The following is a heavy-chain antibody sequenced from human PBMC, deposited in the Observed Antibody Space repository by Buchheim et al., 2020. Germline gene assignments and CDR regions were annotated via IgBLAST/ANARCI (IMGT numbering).Heavy chain of an antibody. J-gene: IGHJ6*02. D-gene: IGHD3-3*01. CDR2: IYPGDSDT. Sequence: EVQLVQSGAEVKKPGESLKISCKGSGYSFTSYWIGWVRQMPGKGLEWMGIIYPGDSDTRYSPSFQGQVTISADKSISTAYLQWSSLKASDTAMYYCARQDHESWSGYYTNYYYGMDVWGQGTT. CDR3: ARQDHESWSGYYTNYYYGMDV. V-gene: IGHV5-51*01. CDR1: GYSFTSYW.